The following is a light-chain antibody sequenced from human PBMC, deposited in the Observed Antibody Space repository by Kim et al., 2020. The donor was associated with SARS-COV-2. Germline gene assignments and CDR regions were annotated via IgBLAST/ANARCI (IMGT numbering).Light chain of an antibody. J-gene: IGKJ4*01. CDR1: QDISKS. CDR3: QQSENVVLT. CDR2: EAF. V-gene: IGKV1-33*01. Sequence: DIQMTQSPSSLSASVGDRVTITCQASQDISKSLNWYQQKPGQAPKLLIYEAFNLQTGVPSRFSGSGSGTDFTFTISGLQPEDIATYYCQQSENVVLTFGGGTKVDIK.